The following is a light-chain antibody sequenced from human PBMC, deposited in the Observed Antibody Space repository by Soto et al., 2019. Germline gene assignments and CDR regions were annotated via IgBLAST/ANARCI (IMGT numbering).Light chain of an antibody. CDR1: SSNIGSNY. CDR3: AAWDDSLSAPAGV. V-gene: IGLV1-47*01. J-gene: IGLJ3*02. CDR2: RNN. Sequence: QSVLTQPPSASGTPGQRVTISCSGSSSNIGSNYVYWYQQLPGTAPKLLIYRNNQRPSGVPDRFSGSKSGTSASLAISGLRSEDEADYYCAAWDDSLSAPAGVFGGGTQLTVL.